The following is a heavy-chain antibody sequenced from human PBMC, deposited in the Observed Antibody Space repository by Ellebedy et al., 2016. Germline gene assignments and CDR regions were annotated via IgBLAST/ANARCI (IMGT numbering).Heavy chain of an antibody. Sequence: GGSLRLSXAASGFIFSSYGMHWVRQAPGKGLEWVALISNDGVAKHYADSVKGRFTISRDISQKTLYLQMNNLRVEDTARYYCAMGLCGTSCFQLDHWGPGTLVAVSS. CDR3: AMGLCGTSCFQLDH. CDR1: GFIFSSYG. V-gene: IGHV3-30*03. CDR2: ISNDGVAK. D-gene: IGHD2-21*01. J-gene: IGHJ5*02.